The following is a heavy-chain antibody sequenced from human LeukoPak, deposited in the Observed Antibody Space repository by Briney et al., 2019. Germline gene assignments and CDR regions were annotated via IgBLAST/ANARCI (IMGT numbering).Heavy chain of an antibody. D-gene: IGHD5-18*01. J-gene: IGHJ6*04. CDR1: GFTFSIYS. V-gene: IGHV3-21*03. CDR3: ARGKEGYNYGVKPPGYYPGMDV. Sequence: GRSLRLSCADSGFTFSIYSMNWVRQAPRKGLEWVSSISSSSSYIYYADSVRGRLTISSDNAKHSLYLQMNSRRAKDTAVSYCARGKEGYNYGVKPPGYYPGMDVWGEGTTVTVST. CDR2: ISSSSSYI.